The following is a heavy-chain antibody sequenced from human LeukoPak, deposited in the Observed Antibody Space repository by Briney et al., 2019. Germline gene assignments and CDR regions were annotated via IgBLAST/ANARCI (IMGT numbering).Heavy chain of an antibody. D-gene: IGHD2-15*01. CDR1: GGSFSGYY. Sequence: PSETLSLTCAVYGGSFSGYYWSWIRQPPGKGLEWIGEINHSGSTNYNPSLKSRVTISVDTSKNQFSLKLSSVTAADTAVYYCARGGGGYRSGGSCFNPDWFDPWGQGTLVTVSS. V-gene: IGHV4-34*01. J-gene: IGHJ5*02. CDR3: ARGGGGYRSGGSCFNPDWFDP. CDR2: INHSGST.